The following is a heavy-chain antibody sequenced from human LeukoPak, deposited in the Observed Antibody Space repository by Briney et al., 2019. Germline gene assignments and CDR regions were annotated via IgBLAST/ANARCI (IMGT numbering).Heavy chain of an antibody. CDR3: ATSEEISYAFDI. J-gene: IGHJ3*02. V-gene: IGHV3-23*01. D-gene: IGHD5-24*01. CDR1: GFTFSSYA. Sequence: GSLRLSCAASGFTFSSYAMSWVRQAPGKGLEWVSAISGSGGSTYYADSVKGRFTISRDNSKNTLYLQMNSLRAEDTAVYYCATSEEISYAFDIWGQGTMVTVSS. CDR2: ISGSGGST.